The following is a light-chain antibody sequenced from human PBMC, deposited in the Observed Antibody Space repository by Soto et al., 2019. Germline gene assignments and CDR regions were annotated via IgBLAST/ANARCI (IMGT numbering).Light chain of an antibody. CDR1: QGISSY. CDR2: AAS. V-gene: IGKV1-8*01. J-gene: IGKJ4*01. Sequence: AILMNQSPSSVSASPGDRVTITCRASQGISSYLAWYQQKPGKAPKLLIYAASTLQSGVPSRFSGSGSGTDFTLTISCLQSEDFATYYCQQYYSYPLTFGGGTKVDIK. CDR3: QQYYSYPLT.